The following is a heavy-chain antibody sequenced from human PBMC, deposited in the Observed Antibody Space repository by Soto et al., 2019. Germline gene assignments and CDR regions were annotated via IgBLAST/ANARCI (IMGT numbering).Heavy chain of an antibody. CDR3: ARDWRFGDKSRVAFDI. Sequence: QVQLVQSGAEVKKPGSSVKVSCKASGGTFSSYTISWVRQAPGQGLEWMGRIIPILGIANYAQKFQGRVTITADKSTSTAYMELSSVRSEDTAVYYCARDWRFGDKSRVAFDIWGQGTMVTVSS. CDR1: GGTFSSYT. D-gene: IGHD3-10*01. V-gene: IGHV1-69*08. CDR2: IIPILGIA. J-gene: IGHJ3*02.